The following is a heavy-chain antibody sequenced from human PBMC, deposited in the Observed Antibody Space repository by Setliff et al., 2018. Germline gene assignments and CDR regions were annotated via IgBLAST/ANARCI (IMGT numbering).Heavy chain of an antibody. V-gene: IGHV4-4*08. CDR1: GDSMNDNH. CDR2: IYTSGGT. CDR3: ARGVSSVSWTPRY. D-gene: IGHD6-19*01. J-gene: IGHJ4*02. Sequence: PSQTLSLTCNVSGDSMNDNHWTWIRQPPGKGLEWIGYIYTSGGTNYNPSLKSRVTISVDMSKNQFSLKLSSVIAADTAVYYCARGVSSVSWTPRYWGRGIRGTVSS.